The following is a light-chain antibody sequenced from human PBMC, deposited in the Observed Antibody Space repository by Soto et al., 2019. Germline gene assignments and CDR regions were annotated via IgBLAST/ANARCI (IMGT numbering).Light chain of an antibody. CDR2: AAS. J-gene: IGKJ4*01. CDR3: HHSYSTPLT. CDR1: ERITSS. Sequence: DIQMTQSPSSLSAFVGDRVTITCRASERITSSLNWFQQKPGKAPKLLIYAASSLQSGAPSRLSGSGSWTDFTLTISSLKPEDYATYYGHHSYSTPLTFGGGTKVEL. V-gene: IGKV1-39*01.